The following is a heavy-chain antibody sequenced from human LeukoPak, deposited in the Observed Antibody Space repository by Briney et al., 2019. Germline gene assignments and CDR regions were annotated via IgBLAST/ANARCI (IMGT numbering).Heavy chain of an antibody. Sequence: SETLSLTCTVSGGSISSGSYYWGWIRQPPGKGLEWIGSIYYSGSTYYNPSLKSRVTISVDTSKNQFSLKLSSVTAADTAVYYCARQAVVVTAEKYYYMDVWGKGTTVTVSS. CDR2: IYYSGST. V-gene: IGHV4-39*01. J-gene: IGHJ6*03. CDR1: GGSISSGSYY. D-gene: IGHD2-21*02. CDR3: ARQAVVVTAEKYYYMDV.